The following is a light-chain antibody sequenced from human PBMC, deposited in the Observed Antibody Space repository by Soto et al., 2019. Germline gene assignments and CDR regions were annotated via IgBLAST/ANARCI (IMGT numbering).Light chain of an antibody. CDR3: MQALQTRYT. CDR1: QSRLHSNGYNY. Sequence: DIVMTQSPLSLPVTPGEPASISCRSSQSRLHSNGYNYLDWYLQKPGQSPQLLISLGSNRASGVPDRFSGSGSGTDFTLKISRVEAEDVGVYYCMQALQTRYTFGQGTKLEIK. J-gene: IGKJ2*01. CDR2: LGS. V-gene: IGKV2-28*01.